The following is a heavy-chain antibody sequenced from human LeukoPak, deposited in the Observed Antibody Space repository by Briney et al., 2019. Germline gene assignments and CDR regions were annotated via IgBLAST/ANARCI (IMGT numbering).Heavy chain of an antibody. CDR1: GFTFSSLA. CDR3: AKGQELDDGVFDS. J-gene: IGHJ4*02. V-gene: IGHV3-23*01. CDR2: IRSNGDTT. Sequence: GGSLRLSCTASGFTFSSLAMTWVRQAPGKGLEWVSTIRSNGDTTYNADSVKGRFTISRDNSKNTPYLELNSLRVGDTATFYCAKGQELDDGVFDSWGQGTIVNVSS. D-gene: IGHD1-1*01.